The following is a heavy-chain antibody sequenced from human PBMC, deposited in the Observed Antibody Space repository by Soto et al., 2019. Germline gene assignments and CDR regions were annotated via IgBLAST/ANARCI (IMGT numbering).Heavy chain of an antibody. J-gene: IGHJ4*02. CDR2: FDPEDGET. CDR1: GYTLTELS. Sequence: ASVKVSCKVSGYTLTELSMHWVRQAPGKGLEWMGGFDPEDGETIYAQKFQGRVTMTEDTSTDTAYMELSSLRSEDTAVYYRATGTMIVVDTSFDYWGQGTLVTVSS. CDR3: ATGTMIVVDTSFDY. V-gene: IGHV1-24*01. D-gene: IGHD3-22*01.